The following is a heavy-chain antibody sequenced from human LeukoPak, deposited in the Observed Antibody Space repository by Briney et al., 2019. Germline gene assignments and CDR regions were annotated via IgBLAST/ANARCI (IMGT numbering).Heavy chain of an antibody. CDR2: IYSDGSA. CDR3: AKRGMMTVRLCFAN. CDR1: GFTVRSNY. J-gene: IGHJ4*02. Sequence: GGSLRLSCTASGFTVRSNYMFWVRQAPGKGLECVSVIYSDGSAYYADSVKGRFTISRDNSKNTLYLQMNSLRAEDTAIYYCAKRGMMTVRLCFANWGQGTLVTVSS. D-gene: IGHD4-17*01. V-gene: IGHV3-53*01.